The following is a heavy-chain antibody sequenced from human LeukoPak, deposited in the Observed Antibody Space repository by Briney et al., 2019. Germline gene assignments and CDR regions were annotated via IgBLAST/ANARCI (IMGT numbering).Heavy chain of an antibody. CDR3: AKTESSWYLGYMDV. J-gene: IGHJ6*03. Sequence: PGRSLRLSCAASGFTFSSYGMHWVRQAPGKGLEWVAVISYDGSNKYYADSVKGRFTISRDNSKNTLYLQMNSLRAEDTAVYYCAKTESSWYLGYMDVWGKGTTVTVSS. CDR1: GFTFSSYG. CDR2: ISYDGSNK. D-gene: IGHD6-13*01. V-gene: IGHV3-30*18.